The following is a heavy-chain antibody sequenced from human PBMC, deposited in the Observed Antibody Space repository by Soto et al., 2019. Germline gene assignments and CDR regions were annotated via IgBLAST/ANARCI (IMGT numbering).Heavy chain of an antibody. CDR1: GGSISSYY. J-gene: IGHJ6*02. D-gene: IGHD3-3*01. Sequence: SETLSLTCTVSGGSISSYYWSWIRQPPGKGLEWIGYIYYSGSTNYNPSLKCRVTISVDTSKNQFSLKLSSVTAADTAVYYCARVPDFWSGQHLGMDVWGQGTTVTV. V-gene: IGHV4-59*01. CDR2: IYYSGST. CDR3: ARVPDFWSGQHLGMDV.